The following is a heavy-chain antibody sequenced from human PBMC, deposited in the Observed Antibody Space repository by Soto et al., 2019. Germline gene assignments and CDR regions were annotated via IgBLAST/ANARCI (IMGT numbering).Heavy chain of an antibody. D-gene: IGHD3-22*01. CDR3: ARDLPYYYDSSGYRGRDAFDI. V-gene: IGHV4-59*01. Sequence: SETLSLTCTFSGGSISSYYWSLIRQPPGKGLEWIGYIYYSGSTNYNPSLKSRVTISVDTSKNQFSLKLSSVTAADTAVYYCARDLPYYYDSSGYRGRDAFDIWGQGTMVTVSS. J-gene: IGHJ3*02. CDR1: GGSISSYY. CDR2: IYYSGST.